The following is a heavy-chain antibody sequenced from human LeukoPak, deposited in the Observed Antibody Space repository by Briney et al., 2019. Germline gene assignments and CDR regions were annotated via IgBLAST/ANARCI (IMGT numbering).Heavy chain of an antibody. Sequence: PGGSLRLSCAASGFTFSSYGMHWVRQAPGKGLEWVAFIRYDGSNKYYADSVKGRFTISRDNSKNTLYLQMNSLSAEDTGVYYCARFRPGLGVWTGYYPFDYWGLGTLVTVSS. V-gene: IGHV3-30*02. CDR3: ARFRPGLGVWTGYYPFDY. J-gene: IGHJ4*02. CDR2: IRYDGSNK. CDR1: GFTFSSYG. D-gene: IGHD3/OR15-3a*01.